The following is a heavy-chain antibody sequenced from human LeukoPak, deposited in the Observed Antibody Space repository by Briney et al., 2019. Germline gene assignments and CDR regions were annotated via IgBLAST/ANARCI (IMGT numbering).Heavy chain of an antibody. CDR2: INHSGST. CDR1: GGSFSGYY. J-gene: IGHJ6*03. D-gene: IGHD4-17*01. Sequence: SETLSLTCAVYGGSFSGYYWSWIRQPPGKGLEWIGEINHSGSTNYNPSLKSRVTISVDTSKNQFSLKLSSVTAADTAVYYCARLGNTDGDYGYYYYMDVWGKGTTVTISS. CDR3: ARLGNTDGDYGYYYYMDV. V-gene: IGHV4-34*01.